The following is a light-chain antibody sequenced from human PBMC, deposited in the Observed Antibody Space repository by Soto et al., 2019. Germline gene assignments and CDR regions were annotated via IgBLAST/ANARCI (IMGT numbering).Light chain of an antibody. CDR2: DAS. V-gene: IGKV3-11*01. J-gene: IGKJ3*01. CDR1: QSVSSY. CDR3: QQRSNWPPRFT. Sequence: EIVLTQSPATLSLSPGERATLSCRASQSVSSYLAWYQQKPGQAPRLLMYDASNRATGIPARFSGSGSGTDFTLTISSLEPEDFAVYYCQQRSNWPPRFTFGPGTKGDIK.